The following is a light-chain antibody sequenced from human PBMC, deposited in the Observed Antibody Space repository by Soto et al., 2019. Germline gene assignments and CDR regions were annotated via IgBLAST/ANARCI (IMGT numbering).Light chain of an antibody. Sequence: EIVMTQSPATLSVSPEERATLSCRASQSVNSNLAWYQQKPGQAARLLIYGASSRATGIPARVSGSGSGTELTLTITSLQSEDFAVYYCQQYNSWPRTFGQGTKVDI. CDR2: GAS. V-gene: IGKV3-15*01. CDR1: QSVNSN. CDR3: QQYNSWPRT. J-gene: IGKJ1*01.